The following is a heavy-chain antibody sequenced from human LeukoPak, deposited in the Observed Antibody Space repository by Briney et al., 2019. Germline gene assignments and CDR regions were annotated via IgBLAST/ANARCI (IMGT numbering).Heavy chain of an antibody. CDR3: TTEFGGYDLGEFDY. Sequence: PGGSLRLSCAASGFTFSNAWMSWVRQAPGKGLEWVGRIKSKTDGGTTDYAAPGKGRFTISRDDSKNTLYLQMNSLKTEDTAVYYCTTEFGGYDLGEFDYWGQGTLVTVSS. CDR2: IKSKTDGGTT. CDR1: GFTFSNAW. V-gene: IGHV3-15*01. J-gene: IGHJ4*02. D-gene: IGHD5-12*01.